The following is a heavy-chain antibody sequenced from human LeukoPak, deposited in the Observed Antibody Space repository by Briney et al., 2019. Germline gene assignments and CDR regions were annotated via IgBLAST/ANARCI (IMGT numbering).Heavy chain of an antibody. J-gene: IGHJ5*02. V-gene: IGHV4-31*03. D-gene: IGHD6-13*01. Sequence: PSETLSLTCTVSGGSIGSGGYYWSWIRQHPGKGLEWIGYIYYSGSTYYNPSLKSRVTISVDTSKNQFSLKLSSVTAADTAFYYCARAYTSSCRWFDPWGQGTLVTVSS. CDR3: ARAYTSSCRWFDP. CDR1: GGSIGSGGYY. CDR2: IYYSGST.